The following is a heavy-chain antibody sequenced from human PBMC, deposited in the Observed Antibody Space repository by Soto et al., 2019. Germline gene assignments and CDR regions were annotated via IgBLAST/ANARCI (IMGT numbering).Heavy chain of an antibody. J-gene: IGHJ4*02. CDR2: ISSSSSYI. D-gene: IGHD3-3*01. CDR1: GFSFSTYT. Sequence: EVQLVESGGGLVKPGGSLRLSCAAAGFSFSTYTMSWVRQAPGKGLEWVSSISSSSSYIYYSDSMKGRFTISRDNAKNSLFLQMNSLRLEDAAVDYCARPSLGILRFLEWSFDYLVQGTLVTVSS. CDR3: ARPSLGILRFLEWSFDY. V-gene: IGHV3-21*01.